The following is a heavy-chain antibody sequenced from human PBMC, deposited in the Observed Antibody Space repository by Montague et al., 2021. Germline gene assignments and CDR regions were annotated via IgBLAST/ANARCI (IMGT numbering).Heavy chain of an antibody. J-gene: IGHJ3*02. V-gene: IGHV3-74*01. CDR1: GFSFSSYW. CDR2: INLDGSST. CDR3: ARNLASAAPGAFDI. D-gene: IGHD6-13*01. Sequence: SLRLSCAASGFSFSSYWMHWVRQAPGKELLWVSRINLDGSSTTFVDSVKGRFTTSRDNAKATLYLQMNSLRVEDTAVYYCARNLASAAPGAFDIWGQGTMVTVSS.